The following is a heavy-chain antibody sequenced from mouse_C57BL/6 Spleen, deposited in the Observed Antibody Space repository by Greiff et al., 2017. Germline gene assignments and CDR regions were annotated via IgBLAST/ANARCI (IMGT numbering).Heavy chain of an antibody. Sequence: VQLQQPGAELVRPGSSVKLSCKASGYTFTSYWMELVKQRPGQGLEWIGNIYPSDSETHYNQKFKDKATLTVDKSSSTAYMQLSSLTSEDSAVYYCARSYYDVGAMDYWGQGTSVTVSS. V-gene: IGHV1-61*01. D-gene: IGHD1-1*01. CDR3: ARSYYDVGAMDY. CDR1: GYTFTSYW. J-gene: IGHJ4*01. CDR2: IYPSDSET.